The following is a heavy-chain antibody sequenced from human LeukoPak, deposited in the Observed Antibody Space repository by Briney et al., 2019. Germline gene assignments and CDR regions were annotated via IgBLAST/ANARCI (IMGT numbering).Heavy chain of an antibody. J-gene: IGHJ4*02. D-gene: IGHD3-16*01. V-gene: IGHV1-18*01. CDR1: GYSFTGYG. Sequence: GASVKVSCKASGYSFTGYGISWVRQAPGRGLEWMGWISAYNGNTNYAQNLRGRVTMTTDTSTSTAYMELRSLRSDDTAVYYCATGAPWGAARDYWGQGTLVTVSS. CDR3: ATGAPWGAARDY. CDR2: ISAYNGNT.